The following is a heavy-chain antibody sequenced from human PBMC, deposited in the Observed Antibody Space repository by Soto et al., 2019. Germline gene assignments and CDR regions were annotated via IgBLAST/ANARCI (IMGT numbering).Heavy chain of an antibody. D-gene: IGHD3-10*01. CDR3: AKDTRFGEAGWDY. CDR1: GFTFSSYG. J-gene: IGHJ4*02. CDR2: ISYDGSNK. V-gene: IGHV3-30*18. Sequence: QVQLVESGGGVVQPGRSLRLSCAASGFTFSSYGMHWVRQAPGKGLEWGAVISYDGSNKYYADSVKGRVTISRDNSKKTLYLQMNSLRAEDTAVYYCAKDTRFGEAGWDYWGQGTLVTVSS.